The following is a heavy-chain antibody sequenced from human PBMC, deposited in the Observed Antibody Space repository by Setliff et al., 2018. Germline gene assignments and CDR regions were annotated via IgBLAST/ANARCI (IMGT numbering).Heavy chain of an antibody. CDR2: IFYSGST. CDR3: ASTTYGYSYDY. Sequence: SETLSLTCTVSGGPINSSSYYWVWIRQPPGKGLEWIGNIFYSGSTYYNPSLKSRVTISIDTSKNQFSLKLSSVTAADTAVYFCASTTYGYSYDYWGQGTLVTVSS. V-gene: IGHV4-39*07. CDR1: GGPINSSSYY. J-gene: IGHJ4*02. D-gene: IGHD5-18*01.